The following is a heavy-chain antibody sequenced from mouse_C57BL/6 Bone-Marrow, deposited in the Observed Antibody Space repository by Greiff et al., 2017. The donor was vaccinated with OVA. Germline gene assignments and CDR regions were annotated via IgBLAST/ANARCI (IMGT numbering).Heavy chain of an antibody. Sequence: VQLQQSGAELVKPGASVKLSCKASGYTFTSYWMHWVKQRPGQGLEWIGMIHPNSGSTNYNEKFKSKATLTVDKSSSTAYMQLSSLTSEDSAVYYCARGGGNYDDFYFDYWGQGTTLTVSS. CDR1: GYTFTSYW. D-gene: IGHD2-1*01. CDR2: IHPNSGST. V-gene: IGHV1-64*01. J-gene: IGHJ2*01. CDR3: ARGGGNYDDFYFDY.